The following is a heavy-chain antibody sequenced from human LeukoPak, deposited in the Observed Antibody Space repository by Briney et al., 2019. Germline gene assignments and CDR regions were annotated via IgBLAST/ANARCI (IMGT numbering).Heavy chain of an antibody. CDR2: IYPGDADT. CDR1: GYSFSNYW. J-gene: IGHJ4*02. CDR3: ARRHDFWSGSYFDY. V-gene: IGHV5-51*01. D-gene: IGHD3-3*01. Sequence: PGESLKISCKGSGYSFSNYWIGWVRQMPGKGLEWIGIIYPGDADTKYSPSFQGQVTMSADKSIDTAYLQWSGLKASDTAMYYCARRHDFWSGSYFDYWGQGTLVTVSS.